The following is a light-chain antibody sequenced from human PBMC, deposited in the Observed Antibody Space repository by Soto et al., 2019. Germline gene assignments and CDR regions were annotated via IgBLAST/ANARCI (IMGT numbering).Light chain of an antibody. CDR3: QQYNNWPRT. J-gene: IGKJ1*01. V-gene: IGKV3-15*01. CDR1: QSVSSN. Sequence: EIVMTQSPATLSVSPGERATLSCRASQSVSSNLAWYQQKPGQAPRLLIYGASTRATGIPARFSGSGSGTEFTLTISSLQSEDSAVYSCQQYNNWPRTFGQGTKVEIK. CDR2: GAS.